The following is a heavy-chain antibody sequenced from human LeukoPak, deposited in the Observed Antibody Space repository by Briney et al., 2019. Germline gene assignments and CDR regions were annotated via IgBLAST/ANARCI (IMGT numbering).Heavy chain of an antibody. Sequence: GGSLRLSCAASGFTFSSYSMNWVRQAPGKGLEWVSSISSSSSYIYYADSVKGRFTISRDNAKNSLYLQMNSLGAEDTAVYYCARGYYDFWSGYSEPYYFDYWGQGTLVTVSS. CDR2: ISSSSSYI. CDR1: GFTFSSYS. CDR3: ARGYYDFWSGYSEPYYFDY. J-gene: IGHJ4*02. D-gene: IGHD3-3*01. V-gene: IGHV3-21*01.